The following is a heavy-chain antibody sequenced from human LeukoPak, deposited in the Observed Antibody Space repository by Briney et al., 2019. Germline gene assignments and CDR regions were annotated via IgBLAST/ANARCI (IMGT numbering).Heavy chain of an antibody. V-gene: IGHV1-69*13. CDR2: IIPIFGTA. D-gene: IGHD3-22*01. Sequence: SVKVSCKASGGTFSSYAISWVRQAPGQGLEWMGGIIPIFGTANYAQKFQGRVTITADESTSTAYMELRSLRSDDTAVYYCARDNYYDRKIDYWGQGTLVTVSS. CDR3: ARDNYYDRKIDY. J-gene: IGHJ4*02. CDR1: GGTFSSYA.